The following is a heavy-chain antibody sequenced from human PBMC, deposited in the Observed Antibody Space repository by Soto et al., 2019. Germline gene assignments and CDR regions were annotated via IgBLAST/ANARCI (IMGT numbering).Heavy chain of an antibody. Sequence: QITLKESGPTLVKPTQTLTLTCTFSGFSLSTSGVGVGWVRQPPGKALEWLVFIYWDDDKRYSPSLRSRLTITKDPSKNQVVLTMTNVDPVDTATYFCAHRRIGVSQWNYGDFDYWGQGTLVTVSS. CDR3: AHRRIGVSQWNYGDFDY. J-gene: IGHJ4*02. CDR1: GFSLSTSGVG. CDR2: IYWDDDK. V-gene: IGHV2-5*02. D-gene: IGHD6-19*01.